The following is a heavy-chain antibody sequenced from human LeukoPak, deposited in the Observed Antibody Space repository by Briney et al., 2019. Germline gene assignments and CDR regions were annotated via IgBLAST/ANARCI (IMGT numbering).Heavy chain of an antibody. D-gene: IGHD4-11*01. J-gene: IGHJ3*02. CDR1: GGSISSYY. CDR2: IYYSGST. V-gene: IGHV4-59*01. CDR3: AFNYADAFDI. Sequence: KASETLSLTCTVSGGSISSYYWSWIRQPPGKGLEWIGYIYYSGSTNYNPSLKSRVTISVDTSKNQFSLKLISVTAADTAVYYCAFNYADAFDIWGQGTMVTVSS.